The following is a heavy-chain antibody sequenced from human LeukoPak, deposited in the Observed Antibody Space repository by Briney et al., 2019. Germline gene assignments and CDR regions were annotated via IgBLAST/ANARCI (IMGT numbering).Heavy chain of an antibody. D-gene: IGHD5-12*01. V-gene: IGHV3-72*01. J-gene: IGHJ4*02. CDR3: ARAVDSKGFDY. CDR1: GFTFSSYS. Sequence: PGGSLRLSCAASGFTFSSYSMNWVRPAPGMGLGWVARTRNKGHGYNTEYAASVKDRFTISRNDSKNSLYLQMNSLKTEDTAVNYCARAVDSKGFDYWGQGTLVTVSS. CDR2: TRNKGHGYNT.